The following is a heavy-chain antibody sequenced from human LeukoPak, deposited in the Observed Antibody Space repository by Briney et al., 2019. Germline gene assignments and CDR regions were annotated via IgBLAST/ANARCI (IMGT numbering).Heavy chain of an antibody. CDR3: ARVSGIAAQGGYDAFDI. D-gene: IGHD6-6*01. Sequence: ASVKVSCKASGGTFSSYAISWVRQAPGQGLEWMGGIIPIFGTANYAQKFQGRVTITADESTSTAYMELSRLRSDDTAVYYCARVSGIAAQGGYDAFDIWGQGTMVTVSS. V-gene: IGHV1-69*13. J-gene: IGHJ3*02. CDR1: GGTFSSYA. CDR2: IIPIFGTA.